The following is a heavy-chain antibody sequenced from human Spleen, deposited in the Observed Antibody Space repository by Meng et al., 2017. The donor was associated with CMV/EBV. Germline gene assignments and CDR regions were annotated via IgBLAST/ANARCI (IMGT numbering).Heavy chain of an antibody. CDR3: ARDSTSSSDY. Sequence: VSCKASGYSFTGYYIHWVRQAPGQGLEWMGWINPENGDTNYAQKFQGRVTLSGDTPISTAYMELSRLKSDDTAVYYCARDSTSSSDYWGQGTLVTVSS. CDR1: GYSFTGYY. CDR2: INPENGDT. D-gene: IGHD2-2*01. V-gene: IGHV1-2*02. J-gene: IGHJ4*02.